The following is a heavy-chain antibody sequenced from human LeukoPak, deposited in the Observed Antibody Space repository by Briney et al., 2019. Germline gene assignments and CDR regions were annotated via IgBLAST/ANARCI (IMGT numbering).Heavy chain of an antibody. V-gene: IGHV4-59*01. Sequence: SETLSLTCTVSGGSISSYYWSWIRQPPGKGLEWIGYIYYSGSTNYNPSLKSRVTISVDTSKNQFSLKLSSVTAADTAVYYCARRDLGVSAAAGTSYYYYYMDVWGKGTTVTVSS. D-gene: IGHD6-13*01. CDR3: ARRDLGVSAAAGTSYYYYYMDV. CDR2: IYYSGST. CDR1: GGSISSYY. J-gene: IGHJ6*03.